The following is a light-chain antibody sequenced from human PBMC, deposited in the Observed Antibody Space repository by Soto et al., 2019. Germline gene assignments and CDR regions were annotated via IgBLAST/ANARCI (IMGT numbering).Light chain of an antibody. CDR2: DAS. CDR1: QSVDND. V-gene: IGKV3-11*01. Sequence: EIVMTQSPATLSVSPGDRATLSCRASQSVDNDLAWYQQKPGQAPRLLILDASDRATGIPARFSGSGSGTDFTLTISSLEPEDFAVYYCQQRSNWPPVTFGGGTKVDIK. CDR3: QQRSNWPPVT. J-gene: IGKJ4*01.